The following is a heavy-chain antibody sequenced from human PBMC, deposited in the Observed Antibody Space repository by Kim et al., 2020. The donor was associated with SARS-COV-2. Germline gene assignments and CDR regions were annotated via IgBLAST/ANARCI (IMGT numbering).Heavy chain of an antibody. CDR2: ISSSSSTI. Sequence: GGSLRLSCAASGFTFSSYSMNWVRQAPGKGLEWVSYISSSSSTIYYADSVKGRFTISRDNAKNSLYLQMNSLRDEDTAVYYCARVVGATSYYYYGMDVWGQGTPVTVSS. J-gene: IGHJ6*01. V-gene: IGHV3-48*02. CDR3: ARVVGATSYYYYGMDV. D-gene: IGHD1-26*01. CDR1: GFTFSSYS.